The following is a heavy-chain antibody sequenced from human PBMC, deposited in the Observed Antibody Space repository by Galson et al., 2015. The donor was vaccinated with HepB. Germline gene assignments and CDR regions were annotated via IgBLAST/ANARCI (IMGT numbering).Heavy chain of an antibody. J-gene: IGHJ5*02. CDR3: AREEYSNGWYGSGLGNWFDP. CDR2: ISNYGSNK. CDR1: GFTFSAYT. D-gene: IGHD6-19*01. V-gene: IGHV3-30*04. Sequence: SLRLSCAASGFTFSAYTIHWVRQPPGKGLEWVALISNYGSNKDYADSVKGRFTISRANTKNTVYLQMNSLRAEDTAIYYCAREEYSNGWYGSGLGNWFDPWGQGTLVTVSS.